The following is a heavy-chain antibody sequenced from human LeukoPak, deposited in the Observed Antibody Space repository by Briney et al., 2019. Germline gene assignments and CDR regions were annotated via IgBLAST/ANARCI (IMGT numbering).Heavy chain of an antibody. J-gene: IGHJ4*02. CDR3: ARERGRRFDY. Sequence: SETLSLTCAVYGGSFSGYYWSWIRQPPGKGLEWIGEINHSGSTNYNPSLKSRVTISVDTSKNQFSLKLSSVTAADTAAYYCARERGRRFDYWGQGTLVTVSS. CDR2: INHSGST. D-gene: IGHD5-24*01. CDR1: GGSFSGYY. V-gene: IGHV4-34*01.